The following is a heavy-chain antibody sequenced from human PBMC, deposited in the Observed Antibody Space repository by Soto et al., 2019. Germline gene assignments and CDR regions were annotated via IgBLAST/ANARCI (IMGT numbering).Heavy chain of an antibody. J-gene: IGHJ4*02. Sequence: SETLSLTCTVSGGSISSSSYYWGWIRQPPGKGLEWIGSIYYSGSTYYNPSLKSRVTISVDTSKNQFSLKLSSVTAADTAVYYCASDTYSSGWYFDYWGQGTLVTVSS. CDR2: IYYSGST. D-gene: IGHD6-19*01. CDR1: GGSISSSSYY. CDR3: ASDTYSSGWYFDY. V-gene: IGHV4-39*01.